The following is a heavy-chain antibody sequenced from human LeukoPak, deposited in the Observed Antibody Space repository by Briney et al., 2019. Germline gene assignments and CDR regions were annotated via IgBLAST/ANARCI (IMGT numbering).Heavy chain of an antibody. CDR1: GGTFSSYA. CDR3: ARGYGYYYDSSGSYFDY. V-gene: IGHV1-69*13. Sequence: SVKVSCKASGGTFSSYAISWVRQAPGQGLEWMGGIIPIFGTANYAQKFQGRVTITADESTSTAYMELSSLRSEDTAVYYCARGYGYYYDSSGSYFDYWGQGTLVTVSS. J-gene: IGHJ4*02. D-gene: IGHD3-22*01. CDR2: IIPIFGTA.